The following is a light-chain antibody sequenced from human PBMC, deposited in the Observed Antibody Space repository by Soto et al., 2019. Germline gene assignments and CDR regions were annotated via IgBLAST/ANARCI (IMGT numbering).Light chain of an antibody. CDR3: QQYNIWPLT. V-gene: IGKV3-15*01. CDR1: QSLSSN. Sequence: ELVMTHSPATLSVSPGERATLSCRARQSLSSNLAWYQQKPGQPPRLLIYDASARAAGTPARFSGSGSGTEFTLTISSLQSEDFAVYYCQQYNIWPLTFGGGTKV. CDR2: DAS. J-gene: IGKJ4*01.